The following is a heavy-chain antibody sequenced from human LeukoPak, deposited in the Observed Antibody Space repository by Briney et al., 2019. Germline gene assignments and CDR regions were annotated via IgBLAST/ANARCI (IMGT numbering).Heavy chain of an antibody. V-gene: IGHV3-66*01. CDR1: GFTVKNYY. D-gene: IGHD5-24*01. CDR3: ARGDGYNFFDY. CDR2: FYIGGTT. Sequence: GSLRLSCAASGFTVKNYYMTWVRQAPGKGLEWVSVFYIGGTTFYADSVQGRFTISRDTSKNTLYLQMNSLTAEDTAVYYCARGDGYNFFDYWGQRTLVTVSS. J-gene: IGHJ4*01.